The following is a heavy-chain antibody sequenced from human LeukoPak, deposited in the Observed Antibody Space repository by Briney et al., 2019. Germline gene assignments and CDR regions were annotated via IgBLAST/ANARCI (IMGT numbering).Heavy chain of an antibody. Sequence: GGSLRLSCAASGFTFSSSAMTWVRQAPGKGLEWVSAISGNGGNAHYADSVKGRFTISRDNAKNSLYLQMNSLRAEDTAVYYCARKNGLDYWGQGTLVTVSS. CDR3: ARKNGLDY. CDR1: GFTFSSSA. CDR2: ISGNGGNA. V-gene: IGHV3-23*01. J-gene: IGHJ4*02.